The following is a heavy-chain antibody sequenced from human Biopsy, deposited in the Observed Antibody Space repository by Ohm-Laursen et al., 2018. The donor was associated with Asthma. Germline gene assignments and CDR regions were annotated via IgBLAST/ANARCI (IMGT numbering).Heavy chain of an antibody. J-gene: IGHJ6*02. Sequence: GSSVKVSCKVSGFSFYNSAVQWARQARGQGLEWMGLIAVGGGKTIYAQRFQERVTFTRDLSTGTASMEISSLRTEDTAVYYCAAATVIVSAAVAGYHYYYNMDVWGQGTTVIVSS. D-gene: IGHD3-22*01. CDR2: IAVGGGKT. V-gene: IGHV1-58*01. CDR3: AAATVIVSAAVAGYHYYYNMDV. CDR1: GFSFYNSA.